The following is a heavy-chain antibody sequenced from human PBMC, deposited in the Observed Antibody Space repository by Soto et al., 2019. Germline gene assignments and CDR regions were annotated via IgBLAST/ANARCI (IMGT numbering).Heavy chain of an antibody. J-gene: IGHJ6*02. Sequence: EVQLVESGGGLVQPGGSLRLYCAASGFTFNSYWMHWVRQAPGKGLLWVSRINGDGGTTNYADSVKGRFIISRDNAMNTVYLQMNNLRVEDTAVYYCARGIRNYYGVDVWGQGTTVTVSS. D-gene: IGHD2-15*01. CDR3: ARGIRNYYGVDV. CDR1: GFTFNSYW. CDR2: INGDGGTT. V-gene: IGHV3-74*01.